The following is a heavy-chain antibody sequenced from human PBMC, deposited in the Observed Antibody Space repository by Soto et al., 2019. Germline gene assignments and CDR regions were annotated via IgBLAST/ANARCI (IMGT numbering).Heavy chain of an antibody. Sequence: QVQLVESGGGVVQPGRSLRLSCAASGFTFSSYAMHWVRQAPGKGLEWVAVISYDGSNKYYADSVKGRFTISRDNSKNTLYLQMSSLRAEDTAVYYCARDGGLGYWGQGTLVTVSS. CDR2: ISYDGSNK. V-gene: IGHV3-30-3*01. D-gene: IGHD2-15*01. CDR1: GFTFSSYA. CDR3: ARDGGLGY. J-gene: IGHJ4*02.